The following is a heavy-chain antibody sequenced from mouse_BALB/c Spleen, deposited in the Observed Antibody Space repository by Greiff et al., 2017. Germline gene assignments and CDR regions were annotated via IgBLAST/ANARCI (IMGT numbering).Heavy chain of an antibody. CDR3: TAIYDGYYYAMDY. J-gene: IGHJ4*01. Sequence: QVQLKQPGAELVKPGASVKLSCKASGYTFTSYYMYWVKQRPGQGLEWIGGINPSNGGTNFNEKFKSKATLTVDKSSSTAYMQLSSLTSEDSAVYYCTAIYDGYYYAMDYWGQGTSVTVSS. CDR1: GYTFTSYY. CDR2: INPSNGGT. V-gene: IGHV1S81*02. D-gene: IGHD2-3*01.